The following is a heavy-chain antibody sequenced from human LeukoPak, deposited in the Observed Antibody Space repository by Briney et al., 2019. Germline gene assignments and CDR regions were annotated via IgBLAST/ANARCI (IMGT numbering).Heavy chain of an antibody. V-gene: IGHV3-7*01. D-gene: IGHD4-17*01. Sequence: GGSLRLSCAASGFTFSIYWMSWVRQAPGKGLEWVANIKQDGSEKYYVDSVKGRFTISRDNAKNSLYLQMNSLRAEDTAVYYCARDSDYGDYVYFDYWGQGTLVTVSS. CDR2: IKQDGSEK. J-gene: IGHJ4*02. CDR3: ARDSDYGDYVYFDY. CDR1: GFTFSIYW.